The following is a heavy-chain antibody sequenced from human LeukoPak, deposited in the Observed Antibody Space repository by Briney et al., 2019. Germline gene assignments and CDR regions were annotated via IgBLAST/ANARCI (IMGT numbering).Heavy chain of an antibody. CDR2: ISGSGGYT. D-gene: IGHD5-12*01. Sequence: GGSLRLSCAASGFPLRSYSMSWVRQAPGKGLEWVSAISGSGGYTYYADSVKGRFTISRDSSKNTLYLQMNSLRAEGTAVYYCAKEYSGYDFDYWGQGTLVTVSS. J-gene: IGHJ4*02. CDR3: AKEYSGYDFDY. V-gene: IGHV3-23*01. CDR1: GFPLRSYS.